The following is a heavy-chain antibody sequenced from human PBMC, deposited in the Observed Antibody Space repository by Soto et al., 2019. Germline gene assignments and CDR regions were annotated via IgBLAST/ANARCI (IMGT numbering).Heavy chain of an antibody. D-gene: IGHD3-10*01. J-gene: IGHJ4*02. Sequence: SEPLSLTCTVSGGSISSGDYYWSWIRQPPGKGLDWIGCIYYSGNTYYNPSLKSRVTISVDTSKNQFSLKLSSVTAADTAVYYCARAPPSPYGSGSYYSGDFDYWGQGTLVTVSS. CDR2: IYYSGNT. CDR3: ARAPPSPYGSGSYYSGDFDY. V-gene: IGHV4-30-4*02. CDR1: GGSISSGDYY.